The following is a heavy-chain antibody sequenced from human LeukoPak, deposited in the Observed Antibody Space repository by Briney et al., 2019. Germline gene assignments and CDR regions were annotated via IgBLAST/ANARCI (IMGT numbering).Heavy chain of an antibody. D-gene: IGHD6-19*01. J-gene: IGHJ6*02. V-gene: IGHV1-18*01. CDR3: ARSAEQWLVLYYYYGMDV. CDR1: GYTFTSYG. Sequence: ASVKVSCKASGYTFTSYGISWVRLAPGQGLEWMGWISAYNGNTNYAQKLQGRVTMTTDTSTSTAYMELRSLKSDDTAVYYCARSAEQWLVLYYYYGMDVWGQGTTVTVSS. CDR2: ISAYNGNT.